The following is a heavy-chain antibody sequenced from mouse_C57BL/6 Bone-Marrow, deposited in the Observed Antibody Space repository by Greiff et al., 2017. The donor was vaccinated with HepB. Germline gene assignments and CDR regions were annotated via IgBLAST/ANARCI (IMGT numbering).Heavy chain of an antibody. CDR2: INPYNGGT. J-gene: IGHJ4*01. CDR1: GYTFTDYY. CDR3: ARDGRYDEDAMDY. Sequence: EVQLQQSGPVLVKPGASVKMSCKASGYTFTDYYMNWVKQSHGKSLEWIGVINPYNGGTSYNQKFKGKATLTVDKSSSTAYMELNSLTSEDSAVYYCARDGRYDEDAMDYWGQGTSVTVSS. V-gene: IGHV1-19*01. D-gene: IGHD2-3*01.